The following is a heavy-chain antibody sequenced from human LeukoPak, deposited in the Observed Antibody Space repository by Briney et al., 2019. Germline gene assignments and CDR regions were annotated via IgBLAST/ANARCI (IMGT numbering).Heavy chain of an antibody. Sequence: GGSLRLSCAASGFTFSSYTMHWIRQAPGKGLEWVSSIGGSNSYIFYADSVKGRFTVSRDNAKDSLYLQMNSLRAEDTAVYYCARALTTLTYEGYWGQGTLVTVSS. V-gene: IGHV3-21*01. J-gene: IGHJ4*02. CDR3: ARALTTLTYEGY. D-gene: IGHD1-1*01. CDR2: IGGSNSYI. CDR1: GFTFSSYT.